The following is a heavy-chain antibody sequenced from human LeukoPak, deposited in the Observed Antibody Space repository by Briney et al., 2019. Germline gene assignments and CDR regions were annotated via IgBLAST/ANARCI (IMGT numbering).Heavy chain of an antibody. D-gene: IGHD3-10*01. CDR2: INSDGSST. V-gene: IGHV3-74*01. J-gene: IGHJ4*02. CDR1: GFTFGRYW. CDR3: ARERVMYYYGAGSPDY. Sequence: GGSLRLSRAASGFTFGRYWMHWVRQGPGKGLVWVSRINSDGSSTSYADSVKGRFTISRDNAKNTLYLQMNSLRAEDTAVYYCARERVMYYYGAGSPDYWGQGTLVTVSS.